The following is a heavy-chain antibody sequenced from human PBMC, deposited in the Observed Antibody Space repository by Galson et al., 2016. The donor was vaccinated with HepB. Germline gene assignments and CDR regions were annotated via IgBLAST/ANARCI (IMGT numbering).Heavy chain of an antibody. V-gene: IGHV3-49*03. CDR3: WRDDFWSGYSIYYYYYGMDV. Sequence: SLRLSCAASGFTFGDYAMSWFRQAPGKGLEWVGFIRSKAYGGTTEYAASVKGRFTISRDDSKSFAYLQMNSLKTEDTAVYYCWRDDFWSGYSIYYYYYGMDVWGQGTTVTVSS. CDR1: GFTFGDYA. D-gene: IGHD3-3*01. J-gene: IGHJ6*02. CDR2: IRSKAYGGTT.